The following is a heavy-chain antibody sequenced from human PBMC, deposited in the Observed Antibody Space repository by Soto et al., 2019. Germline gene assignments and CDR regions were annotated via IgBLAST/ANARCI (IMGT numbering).Heavy chain of an antibody. CDR1: GFTFSDYV. CDR2: ISDGGERT. J-gene: IGHJ6*02. D-gene: IGHD3-3*01. CDR3: ARDRSTDFGLDV. Sequence: EVLLLESGGDSVQPGGSLRLSCVASGFTFSDYVMSWVRQVPGKGLEWVSSISDGGERTDYRDSVRGRFTISRDNARFTLHLQMNSLSVDDTATYFCARDRSTDFGLDVWGRGTTVTVSS. V-gene: IGHV3-23*01.